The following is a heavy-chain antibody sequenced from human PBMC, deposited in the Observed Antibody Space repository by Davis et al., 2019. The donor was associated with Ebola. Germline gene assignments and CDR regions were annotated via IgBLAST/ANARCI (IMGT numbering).Heavy chain of an antibody. CDR3: TSRGDGYSFFDY. D-gene: IGHD5-24*01. Sequence: GGSLRLSCAASGFAFSNYWMSWVRQASGKGLEWVGCIRSKGNSYATIYAASVKGRFIISRDDSKNTAYLQMNSLKTEDTALYYCTSRGDGYSFFDYWGQGTLVTVSS. CDR2: IRSKGNSYAT. V-gene: IGHV3-73*01. CDR1: GFAFSNYW. J-gene: IGHJ4*02.